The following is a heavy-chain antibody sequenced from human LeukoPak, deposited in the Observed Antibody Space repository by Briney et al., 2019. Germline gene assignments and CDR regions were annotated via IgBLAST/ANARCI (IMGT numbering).Heavy chain of an antibody. CDR2: INHSGST. J-gene: IGHJ1*01. Sequence: PSETLSLTCAVYGGSFSGYYWSWIRQPPGKGLEWIGEINHSGSTNYNPSLKSRVTISVDTSKNQFSLKLSSVTAADTAVYYCARVAAAGRAEYFQHWGQGTLVTVSS. CDR1: GGSFSGYY. V-gene: IGHV4-34*01. CDR3: ARVAAAGRAEYFQH. D-gene: IGHD6-13*01.